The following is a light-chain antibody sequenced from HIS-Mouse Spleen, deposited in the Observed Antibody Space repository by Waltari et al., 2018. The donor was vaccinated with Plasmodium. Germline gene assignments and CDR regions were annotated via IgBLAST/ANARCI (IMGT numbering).Light chain of an antibody. CDR1: SSDVGGYNY. CDR2: EVS. V-gene: IGLV2-8*01. Sequence: QSALTQPPSASGSPGQSVTISCTGTSSDVGGYNYVSWYQRPPGKAPKLMIYEVSKRPSGGPDRFSGSKSGNTASLTVSGLQAEDEADYYCSSYAGSNNLVFGGGTKLTVL. J-gene: IGLJ2*01. CDR3: SSYAGSNNLV.